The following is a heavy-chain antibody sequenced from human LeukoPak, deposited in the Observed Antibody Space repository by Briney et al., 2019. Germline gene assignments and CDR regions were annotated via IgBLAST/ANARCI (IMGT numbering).Heavy chain of an antibody. CDR3: ARVLRYFDWLNDY. CDR1: GFTFSSYE. CDR2: ISSSGSTI. D-gene: IGHD3-9*01. Sequence: GGPLRLSCAASGFTFSSYEMNWVRQAPGKGLEWVSYISSSGSTIYYADSVKGRFTISRDNAKNSLYLQMNSLRAEDTAVYYCARVLRYFDWLNDYWGQGTLVTVSS. J-gene: IGHJ4*02. V-gene: IGHV3-48*03.